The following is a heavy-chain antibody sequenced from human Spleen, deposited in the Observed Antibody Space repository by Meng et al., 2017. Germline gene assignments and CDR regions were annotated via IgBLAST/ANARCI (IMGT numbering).Heavy chain of an antibody. J-gene: IGHJ3*02. CDR2: ISWSSGSR. CDR1: GFTFDDYA. D-gene: IGHD3-10*01. V-gene: IGHV3-9*03. CDR3: TRQPMVRGVPDPFDI. Sequence: GGSLRLSCAASGFTFDDYAMHWVRQAPGKGLEWVSGISWSSGSRGYADSVKGRFTISRDNAKNSLYLQMNSLRLEDMALYYCTRQPMVRGVPDPFDIWGQGTMVTVSS.